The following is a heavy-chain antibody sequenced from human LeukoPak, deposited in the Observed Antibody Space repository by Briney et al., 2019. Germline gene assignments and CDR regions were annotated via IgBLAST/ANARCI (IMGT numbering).Heavy chain of an antibody. V-gene: IGHV5-10-1*01. CDR2: IDPSDSYT. D-gene: IGHD6-19*01. CDR1: GYIFTSYW. J-gene: IGHJ4*02. Sequence: GESLKISCKGSGYIFTSYWISWVRQMPGKGLECMGRIDPSDSYTNYSPSFQGHVTISADKSISTAYLQWSSLKASDTAMYYCARHEAGTLLFGYWGQGTLVTVSS. CDR3: ARHEAGTLLFGY.